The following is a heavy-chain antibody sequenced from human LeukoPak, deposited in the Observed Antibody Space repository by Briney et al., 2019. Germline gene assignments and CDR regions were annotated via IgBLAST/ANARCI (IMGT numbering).Heavy chain of an antibody. CDR2: IYYSGNT. J-gene: IGHJ4*02. Sequence: SETLSLTCTVSSGSVSSSSYYWGWIRQPPGKGLEWIGTIYYSGNTFYNPSLKSRVTISVDTSKNQFSLKLSSVTAADTAVYYCARLTTVGCKSRGCCTDYWGQGILVTVSS. D-gene: IGHD2/OR15-2a*01. V-gene: IGHV4-39*01. CDR3: ARLTTVGCKSRGCCTDY. CDR1: SGSVSSSSYY.